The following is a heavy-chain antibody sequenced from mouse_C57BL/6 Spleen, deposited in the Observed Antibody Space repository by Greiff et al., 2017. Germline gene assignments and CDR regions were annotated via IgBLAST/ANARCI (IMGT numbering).Heavy chain of an antibody. Sequence: QVQLQQSGAELVKPGASVKISCKASGYAFSSYWMNWVKQRPGKGLEWIGQIYPGDGDTNYNGKFKGKATLTADKSSSTAYMQLSSLTSEDSAVYFCAREGLLRHAMDYWGQGTSVTVSS. V-gene: IGHV1-80*01. CDR2: IYPGDGDT. D-gene: IGHD1-1*01. CDR1: GYAFSSYW. J-gene: IGHJ4*01. CDR3: AREGLLRHAMDY.